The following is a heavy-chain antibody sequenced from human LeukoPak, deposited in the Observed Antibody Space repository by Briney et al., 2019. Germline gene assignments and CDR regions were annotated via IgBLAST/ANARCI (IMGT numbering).Heavy chain of an antibody. CDR2: ISSSSSYI. D-gene: IGHD2-2*01. J-gene: IGHJ6*03. CDR3: ASNFWEYQLPHPYYYMDV. V-gene: IGHV3-21*01. Sequence: TGGSLRLSCVASGFNFNHAWMAWGRQVPGKGLEWVSSISSSSSYIYYADSVKGRFTISRDNAKNSLYLQMNSLRAEDTAVYYCASNFWEYQLPHPYYYMDVWGKGTTVTVSS. CDR1: GFNFNHAW.